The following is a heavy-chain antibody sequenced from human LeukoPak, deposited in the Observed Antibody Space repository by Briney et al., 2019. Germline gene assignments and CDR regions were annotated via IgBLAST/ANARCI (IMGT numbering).Heavy chain of an antibody. CDR3: TRGSAKFGEFDFDY. D-gene: IGHD3-10*01. Sequence: GASVKVSCKASGYTFTGYYMHWVRQAPGQGLKWMGWINPNSGDTKYAQKFQGRVTMTRDTSTITAYMELTSLRLDDTALYYCTRGSAKFGEFDFDYWGQGTLVTVSS. V-gene: IGHV1-2*02. CDR1: GYTFTGYY. CDR2: INPNSGDT. J-gene: IGHJ4*02.